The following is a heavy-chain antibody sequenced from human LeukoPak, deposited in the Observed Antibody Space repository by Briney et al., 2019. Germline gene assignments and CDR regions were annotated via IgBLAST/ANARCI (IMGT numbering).Heavy chain of an antibody. CDR1: GFTFSSYG. Sequence: GGSLRLSCAASGFTFSSYGMHWVRQAPGKGLEWVAVISYDGSNKYYADSVKGRFTFSRDNSKNTLYLQMNSLRAEDTAVYYCARTRGYYESSAYSYFDYWGQGTLVTVSS. CDR3: ARTRGYYESSAYSYFDY. V-gene: IGHV3-30*03. CDR2: ISYDGSNK. J-gene: IGHJ4*02. D-gene: IGHD3-22*01.